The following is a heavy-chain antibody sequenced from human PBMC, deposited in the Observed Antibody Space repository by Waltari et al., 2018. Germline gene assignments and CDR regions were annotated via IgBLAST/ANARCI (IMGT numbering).Heavy chain of an antibody. Sequence: QVQLVESGGGVVQPGRSLRLSCAASGFTFSSYGMHWVRQAPGKGLEGVAVIWYDGSNKYYADSVKGRFTISRDNSKNTLYLQMNSLRAEDTAMYYCAKDGSGSLNWFDPWGQGTLVTVSS. CDR2: IWYDGSNK. CDR1: GFTFSSYG. D-gene: IGHD3-10*01. V-gene: IGHV3-30*18. J-gene: IGHJ5*02. CDR3: AKDGSGSLNWFDP.